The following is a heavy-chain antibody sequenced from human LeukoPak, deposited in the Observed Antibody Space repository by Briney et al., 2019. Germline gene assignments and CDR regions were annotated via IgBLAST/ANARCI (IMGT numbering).Heavy chain of an antibody. Sequence: PGGSLRLSCAASGFTFSSYAMHWVRQAPGKGLEWVAVISYDGSNKYYADSVKGRFTISRDNAKNSLYLQMNSLRAEDTAVYYCARTPTGGADPDWGQGTLVTVSS. V-gene: IGHV3-30-3*01. CDR2: ISYDGSNK. J-gene: IGHJ4*02. CDR1: GFTFSSYA. CDR3: ARTPTGGADPD. D-gene: IGHD3-16*01.